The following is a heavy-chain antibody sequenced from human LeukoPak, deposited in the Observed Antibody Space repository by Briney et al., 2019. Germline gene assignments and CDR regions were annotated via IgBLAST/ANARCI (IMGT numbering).Heavy chain of an antibody. J-gene: IGHJ4*02. CDR2: IIPIFGTA. D-gene: IGHD1-1*01. CDR1: GGTFSSYA. CDR3: ARARRVNWNFGY. Sequence: GASVKVSCKASGGTFSSYAISWVRQAPGQGLGWMGGIIPIFGTANYAQKFQGRVTITTDESTSTAYMELSSLRSEDTAVYYCARARRVNWNFGYWGQGTLVTVSS. V-gene: IGHV1-69*05.